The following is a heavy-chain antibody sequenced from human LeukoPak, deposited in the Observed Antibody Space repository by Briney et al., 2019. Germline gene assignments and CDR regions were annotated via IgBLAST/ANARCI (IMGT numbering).Heavy chain of an antibody. CDR1: GYTFTSYD. CDR2: MNHNSGNT. CDR3: ARGREWLRAGGLPTNYYMDV. J-gene: IGHJ6*03. D-gene: IGHD5-12*01. Sequence: ASVKVSCKASGYTFTSYDINWVRQATGQGLEWMGWMNHNSGNTGYAQKFQGRVTMTRNTSISTAYMELSSLRSEDTAVYYCARGREWLRAGGLPTNYYMDVWGKGTTVTVSS. V-gene: IGHV1-8*01.